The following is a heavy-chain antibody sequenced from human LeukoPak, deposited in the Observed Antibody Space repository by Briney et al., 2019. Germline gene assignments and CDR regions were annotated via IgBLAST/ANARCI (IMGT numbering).Heavy chain of an antibody. Sequence: SETLSLTCAVSGGSISSSNWWSWVRQPPGKGLEWIGEIYHSGSTNYNPSLKSRVTISVDKSKNQLSLRLSSVTAADTAVYYCARFSNIAAAGAGFDYWGQGTLVTVSS. CDR2: IYHSGST. V-gene: IGHV4-4*02. J-gene: IGHJ4*02. CDR1: GGSISSSNW. D-gene: IGHD6-13*01. CDR3: ARFSNIAAAGAGFDY.